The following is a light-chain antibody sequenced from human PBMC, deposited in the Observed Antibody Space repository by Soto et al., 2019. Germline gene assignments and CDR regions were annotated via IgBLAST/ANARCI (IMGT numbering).Light chain of an antibody. CDR3: LPSNNYPLP. CDR2: DAS. V-gene: IGKV1-17*01. Sequence: DIQMTQSPSSLSASVGDRVTITCRASQGFRNDLDWYQQKPVKAPKRLIYDASSLQSGVPSRFSGSGSGTEFNLTISSLQPEAIATYFCLPSNNYPLPFGGGTKVEIK. J-gene: IGKJ4*01. CDR1: QGFRND.